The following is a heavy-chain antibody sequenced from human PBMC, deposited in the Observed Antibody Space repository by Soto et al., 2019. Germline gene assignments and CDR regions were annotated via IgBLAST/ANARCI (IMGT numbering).Heavy chain of an antibody. Sequence: PGGSLRLSCAASGFDFSTYAMTWVRQAPGKGLEWVSGITYSGDTTYYADSVKGRFTISRDNFKNTVYLQLNSLRPDDTAMYYCAKDWPGTSSVTSDYWGQGTLVTVSS. CDR1: GFDFSTYA. CDR2: ITYSGDTT. J-gene: IGHJ4*02. V-gene: IGHV3-23*01. CDR3: AKDWPGTSSVTSDY. D-gene: IGHD4-17*01.